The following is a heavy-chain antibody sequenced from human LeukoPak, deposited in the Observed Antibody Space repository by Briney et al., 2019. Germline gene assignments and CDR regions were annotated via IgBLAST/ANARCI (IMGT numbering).Heavy chain of an antibody. Sequence: PSETLSLTCTVSSGSISSGSYYWGWIRQPPGKGLEWIGTIYYSGSTYYNPSLKSRVTISVDTSKNQFSLKLSSVTAADTAVYYCASGLGPFDYWGQGTLVTVYS. CDR3: ASGLGPFDY. V-gene: IGHV4-39*01. J-gene: IGHJ4*02. D-gene: IGHD3/OR15-3a*01. CDR2: IYYSGST. CDR1: SGSISSGSYY.